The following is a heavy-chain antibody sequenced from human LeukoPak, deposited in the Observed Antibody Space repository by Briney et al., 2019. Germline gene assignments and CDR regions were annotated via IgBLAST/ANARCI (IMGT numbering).Heavy chain of an antibody. CDR2: INPNSGGT. CDR3: ARDRCTMVRVVITELDY. Sequence: ASVKVSCKASGYTFTGYYMHWVRQAPGQGLEWMGWINPNSGGTNYAQKFQGRVTMTRDTSISTAYMELSRLRSDDTAVYYCARDRCTMVRVVITELDYWGQGTLVTVSS. D-gene: IGHD3-10*01. J-gene: IGHJ4*02. V-gene: IGHV1-2*02. CDR1: GYTFTGYY.